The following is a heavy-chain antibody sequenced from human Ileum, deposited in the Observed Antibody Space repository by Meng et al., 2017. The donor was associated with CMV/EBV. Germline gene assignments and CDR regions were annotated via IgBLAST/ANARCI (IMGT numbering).Heavy chain of an antibody. J-gene: IGHJ5*02. CDR3: ARGRRFYCSSTSCFNWFDP. D-gene: IGHD2-2*01. CDR1: GGSISSSSYY. CDR2: IYYSGST. V-gene: IGHV4-39*01. Sequence: SETLSLTCTVSGGSISSSSYYWGWIRQPPGKGLEWIGSIYYSGSTYYNSSLKSRVTISVDTSKNQFSLKLSSVTAADTAVYYCARGRRFYCSSTSCFNWFDPWGQGTLVTVSS.